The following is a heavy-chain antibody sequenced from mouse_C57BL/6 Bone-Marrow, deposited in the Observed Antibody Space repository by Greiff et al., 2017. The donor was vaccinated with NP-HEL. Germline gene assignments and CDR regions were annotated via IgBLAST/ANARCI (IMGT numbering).Heavy chain of an antibody. CDR1: GFTFSSYA. J-gene: IGHJ4*01. D-gene: IGHD6-1*01. CDR3: ARDPSYAMDY. V-gene: IGHV5-4*01. CDR2: ISDGGSYT. Sequence: EVQRVESGGGLVKPGGSLKLSCAASGFTFSSYAMSWVRQTPEKRLEWVATISDGGSYTYYPDNVKGRFTISRDNAKYNLYLQMSHLKSEDTAMYYCARDPSYAMDYWGQGTSVTVSS.